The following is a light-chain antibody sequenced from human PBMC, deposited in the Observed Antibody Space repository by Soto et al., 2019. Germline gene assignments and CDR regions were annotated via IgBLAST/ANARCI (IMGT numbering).Light chain of an antibody. V-gene: IGLV2-8*01. J-gene: IGLJ3*02. Sequence: QSALTQPPSASGSPGQSVTISCTGTSSDVGVYNYVSWYQHHPGKAPKLMIYEVNKRPSGVPDRFSGSKSGNTASLTVSGLQADDEADYYCTSYAGSNNWVFGGGTKLTVL. CDR1: SSDVGVYNY. CDR2: EVN. CDR3: TSYAGSNNWV.